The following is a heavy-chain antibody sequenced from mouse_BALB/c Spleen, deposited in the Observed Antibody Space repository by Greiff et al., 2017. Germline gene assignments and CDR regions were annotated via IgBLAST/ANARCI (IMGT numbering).Heavy chain of an antibody. J-gene: IGHJ1*01. CDR3: ARFSSSTMITYWYFDV. D-gene: IGHD2-4*01. Sequence: QVQLQQPGAELVKPGAPVKLSCKASGYTFTSYWMNWVKQRPGRGLEWIGRIDPSDSETHYNQKFKDKATLTVDKSSSTAYIQLSSLTSEDSAVYYCARFSSSTMITYWYFDVWGAGTTVTVSS. CDR2: IDPSDSET. CDR1: GYTFTSYW. V-gene: IGHV1-69*02.